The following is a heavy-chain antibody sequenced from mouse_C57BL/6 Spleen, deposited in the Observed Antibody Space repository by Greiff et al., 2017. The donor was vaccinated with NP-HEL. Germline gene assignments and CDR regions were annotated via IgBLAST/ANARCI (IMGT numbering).Heavy chain of an antibody. Sequence: QVHVKQPGAELVKPGASVKLSCKASGYTFTSYWMHWVKQRPGQGLEWIGMIHPNSGSTNYNEKFKSKATLTVDKSSSTAYMQLSSLTSEDSAVYYCARGDYYGSSYWGQGTTLTVSS. CDR3: ARGDYYGSSY. J-gene: IGHJ2*01. CDR1: GYTFTSYW. CDR2: IHPNSGST. D-gene: IGHD1-1*01. V-gene: IGHV1-64*01.